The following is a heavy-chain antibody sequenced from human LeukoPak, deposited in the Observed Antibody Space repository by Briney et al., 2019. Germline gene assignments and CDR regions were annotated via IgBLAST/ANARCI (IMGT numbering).Heavy chain of an antibody. D-gene: IGHD4-17*01. CDR3: AKGSLTTVTLYYFDY. CDR2: ISYDGSNK. J-gene: IGHJ4*02. CDR1: GFTFSSYG. Sequence: PGRSLRLSCAASGFTFSSYGMHWVRQAPGKGLEWVAVISYDGSNKYYVDSVKGRFTISRDNSKNTLYLQMNSLRAEDTAVYYCAKGSLTTVTLYYFDYWGQGTLVTVSS. V-gene: IGHV3-30*18.